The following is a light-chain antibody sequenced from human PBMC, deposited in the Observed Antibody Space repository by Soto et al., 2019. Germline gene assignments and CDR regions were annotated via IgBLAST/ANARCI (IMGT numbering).Light chain of an antibody. CDR1: QSISTS. Sequence: DIHMTQSPSSLSASVLDIVTIIFLASQSISTSLNWYHQKPWKAPDLLIYGASSLQSGVTSRCTGSGSGTDFTLTITDLQPEDFATYYCQQNYSIPITFGQGTRLEIK. J-gene: IGKJ5*01. V-gene: IGKV1-39*01. CDR3: QQNYSIPIT. CDR2: GAS.